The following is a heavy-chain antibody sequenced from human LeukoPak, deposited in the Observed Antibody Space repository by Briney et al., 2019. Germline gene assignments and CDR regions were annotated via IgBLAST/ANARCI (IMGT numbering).Heavy chain of an antibody. J-gene: IGHJ2*01. CDR1: GFSFSRYN. V-gene: IGHV3-21*04. Sequence: GGSLRLSCAASGFSFSRYNMNWVRQAPGKGLEWVSSISSSPSYIYYADSVKGRFTISRDNSKNTLYLQMNSLRAEDTAVYYCAKEGVQTPTDWYFDLWGRGTLVTVSS. CDR2: ISSSPSYI. D-gene: IGHD1-26*01. CDR3: AKEGVQTPTDWYFDL.